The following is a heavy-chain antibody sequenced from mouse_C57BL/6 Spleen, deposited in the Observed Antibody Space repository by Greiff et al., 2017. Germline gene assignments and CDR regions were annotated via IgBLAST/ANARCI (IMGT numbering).Heavy chain of an antibody. V-gene: IGHV1-59*01. Sequence: QVQLQQPGAELVRPGTSVKLSCKASGYTFTSYWMHWVKQRPGQGLEWIGVIDPSDSYTNSNQKFKGKATLTVDTSSSTAYMQLSSLTSEDSAVYYCARADYYGSSPFSCGGQGALVTVAA. J-gene: IGHJ3*01. CDR2: IDPSDSYT. CDR3: ARADYYGSSPFSC. D-gene: IGHD1-1*01. CDR1: GYTFTSYW.